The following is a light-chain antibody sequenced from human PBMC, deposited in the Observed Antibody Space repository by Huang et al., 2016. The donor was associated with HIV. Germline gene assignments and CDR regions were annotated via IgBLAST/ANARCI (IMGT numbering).Light chain of an antibody. J-gene: IGKJ1*01. V-gene: IGKV3D-15*01. CDR3: QHYNNWPPWT. CDR1: AGVSNN. Sequence: IVMTQSPVTLSVSPGERATLSCRASAGVSNNVAWYQQRPGQTPRLLIHGASTRHTGVPAKFIGRGSGTEFTLTITNLQPEDSAVYYCQHYNNWPPWTFGPGTQVEI. CDR2: GAS.